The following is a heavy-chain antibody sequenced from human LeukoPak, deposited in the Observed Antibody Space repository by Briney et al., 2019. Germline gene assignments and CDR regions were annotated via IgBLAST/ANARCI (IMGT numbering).Heavy chain of an antibody. Sequence: GRSLRLSCAASGFTFSSYAMHWVRQAPGKGLEWVAVISYDGSNKYYADSVKGRFTISRDNPKNTLYLQMNSLRAEDTAVYYCARATEMVRGVTLGGFHYWGQGTLVTVSS. CDR2: ISYDGSNK. D-gene: IGHD3-10*01. CDR3: ARATEMVRGVTLGGFHY. CDR1: GFTFSSYA. V-gene: IGHV3-30*04. J-gene: IGHJ4*02.